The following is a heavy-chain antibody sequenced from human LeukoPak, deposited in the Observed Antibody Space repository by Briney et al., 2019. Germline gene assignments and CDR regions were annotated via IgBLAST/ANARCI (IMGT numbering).Heavy chain of an antibody. CDR2: ISSSSSCI. V-gene: IGHV3-21*01. J-gene: IGHJ5*02. CDR1: GFTFSSYS. CDR3: ARDRLLWFGEPSSWFDP. D-gene: IGHD3-10*01. Sequence: PGGSLRLSCAASGFTFSSYSMNWVRQAPGKGLEWVSSISSSSSCIYYADSVKGRFTISRDNAKNSLYLQMNSLRAEDTAVYYCARDRLLWFGEPSSWFDPWGQGTLVTVSS.